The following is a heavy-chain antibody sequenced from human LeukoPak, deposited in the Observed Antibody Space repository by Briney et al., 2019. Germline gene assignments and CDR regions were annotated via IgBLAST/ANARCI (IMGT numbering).Heavy chain of an antibody. V-gene: IGHV3-7*01. CDR2: IKQDGNEK. CDR1: GFSFSIYW. J-gene: IGHJ4*02. CDR3: ARDGFEIVGASEIDY. D-gene: IGHD1-26*01. Sequence: PGGSLRLSCAASGFSFSIYWMTWVRKAPGKGLEWVANIKQDGNEKYYVDSVKGRFTISRDNAKNSLYLQMNSLRAEDTAVYYCARDGFEIVGASEIDYWGQGTLVTVSS.